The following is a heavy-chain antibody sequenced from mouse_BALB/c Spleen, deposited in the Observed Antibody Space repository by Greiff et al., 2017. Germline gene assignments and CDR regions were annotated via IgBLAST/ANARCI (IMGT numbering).Heavy chain of an antibody. J-gene: IGHJ2*01. Sequence: EVKLVESGGGLVQPGGSRKLSCAASGFTFSDYYMYWVRQTPEKRLEWVATISDGGSYTYYPDSVKGRFTISRDNAKNNLYLQMSSLKSEDTAMYYCARGHGSKDFFDYWGQGTTLTVSS. V-gene: IGHV5-4*02. CDR3: ARGHGSKDFFDY. CDR2: ISDGGSYT. CDR1: GFTFSDYY. D-gene: IGHD1-1*01.